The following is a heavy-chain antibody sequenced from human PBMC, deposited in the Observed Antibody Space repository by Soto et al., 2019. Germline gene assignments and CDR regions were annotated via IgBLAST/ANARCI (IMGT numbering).Heavy chain of an antibody. CDR3: ARALAVAGSGPDY. V-gene: IGHV3-23*01. CDR1: GFTFSSYA. Sequence: GSLRLSCAASGFTFSSYAMSWVRQAPGKGLEWVSDITGSGGYTFYADSVTGRFTISRDNSKNTLYLQINSLRAEDTAVYHCARALAVAGSGPDYWGQGTPVTVSS. CDR2: ITGSGGYT. J-gene: IGHJ4*02. D-gene: IGHD6-19*01.